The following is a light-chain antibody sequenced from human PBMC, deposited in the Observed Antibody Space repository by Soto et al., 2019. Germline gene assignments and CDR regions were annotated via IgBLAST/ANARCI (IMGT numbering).Light chain of an antibody. CDR2: EGF. CDR3: SSFADGFNVV. CDR1: DNDIGFANY. V-gene: IGLV2-8*01. Sequence: QSAPTQPPSASWSPGQSVTITCSGTDNDIGFANYVSWYQQHPDEAPKLLIYEGFKRPSEVPARFSASKSGNTASLIVSGSKPEDEAEYFCSSFADGFNVVFGGGTKLTVL. J-gene: IGLJ2*01.